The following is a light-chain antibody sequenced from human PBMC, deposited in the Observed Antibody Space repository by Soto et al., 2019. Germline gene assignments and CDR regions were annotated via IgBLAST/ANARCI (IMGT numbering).Light chain of an antibody. V-gene: IGKV1-6*01. Sequence: AIQMTQSPSSLSASVGDRVTITCRASQAIRNDLGWYQQNPGKAPKLLIHSASLLQDGVPPRFSGGGSGTDFTLTIDSLQPEDFATYYCQQLNSYPTFGPGTKVDIK. CDR1: QAIRND. CDR2: SAS. CDR3: QQLNSYPT. J-gene: IGKJ3*01.